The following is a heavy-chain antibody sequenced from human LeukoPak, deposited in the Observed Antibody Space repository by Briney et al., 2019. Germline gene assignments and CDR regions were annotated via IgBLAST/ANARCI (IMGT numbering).Heavy chain of an antibody. CDR2: ISWDGGST. D-gene: IGHD3/OR15-3a*01. Sequence: LSGGSLRLSCAASGFTFDDYTMHWVRQAPGKGLEWVSLISWDGGSTYYADSVKGRFTIPRDNSKNSLYLQMNSLRTEDTALYYCAKDLIFGHYGMDVWGQGTTVTVSS. CDR3: AKDLIFGHYGMDV. V-gene: IGHV3-43*01. J-gene: IGHJ6*02. CDR1: GFTFDDYT.